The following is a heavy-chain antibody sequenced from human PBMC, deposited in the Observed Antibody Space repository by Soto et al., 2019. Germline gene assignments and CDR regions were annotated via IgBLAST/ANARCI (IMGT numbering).Heavy chain of an antibody. D-gene: IGHD6-6*01. J-gene: IGHJ4*02. CDR3: ARLTSGSPHFDY. Sequence: PSETLSLTCTVSGGSISSSSYYWGWIRQPPGKGLEWIGSIYYSGSTYYNPSLKSRVTISVDTSKNQFSLKLSSVTAADTAVYYCARLTSGSPHFDYWGKGTLVTVSS. CDR1: GGSISSSSYY. CDR2: IYYSGST. V-gene: IGHV4-39*01.